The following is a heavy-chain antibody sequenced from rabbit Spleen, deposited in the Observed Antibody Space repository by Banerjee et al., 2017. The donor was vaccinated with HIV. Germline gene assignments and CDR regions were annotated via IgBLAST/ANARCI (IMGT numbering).Heavy chain of an antibody. V-gene: IGHV1S40*01. CDR2: IDAGSSGFT. D-gene: IGHD2-1*01. Sequence: QSLEESGGDLVKPGASLTLTCTASGVSFSSSSYMCWVRQAPGKGLEWIACIDAGSSGFTYFATWAKGRFTCSKTSSTTVTLQMTRLTTADTATYFCARGGDDNNYYFPLWGPGTLVTVS. CDR1: GVSFSSSSY. J-gene: IGHJ4*01. CDR3: ARGGDDNNYYFPL.